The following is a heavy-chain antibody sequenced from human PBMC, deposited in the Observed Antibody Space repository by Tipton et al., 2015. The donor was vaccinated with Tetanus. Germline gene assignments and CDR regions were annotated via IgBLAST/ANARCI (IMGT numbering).Heavy chain of an antibody. J-gene: IGHJ5*02. CDR2: INHSGNT. Sequence: TLSLTCAVYGASFSDYYWSWIRQAPGKGLEWIGEINHSGNTNHNPSLKSRVTLSVDTSKNQFSLKLNSVTAADTAMYYCARHLYGYWFDPWGQGAQVTVSS. CDR3: ARHLYGYWFDP. CDR1: GASFSDYY. D-gene: IGHD3-10*01. V-gene: IGHV4-34*01.